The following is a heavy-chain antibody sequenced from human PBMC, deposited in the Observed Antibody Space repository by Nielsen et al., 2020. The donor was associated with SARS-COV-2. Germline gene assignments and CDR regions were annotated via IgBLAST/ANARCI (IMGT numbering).Heavy chain of an antibody. D-gene: IGHD6-19*01. V-gene: IGHV3-23*01. J-gene: IGHJ4*02. CDR1: GFTISTYA. CDR3: AKRPGYTSGWYGDY. CDR2: ISAST. Sequence: GESLKISCVVSGFTISTYAMSWVRQAPGKGLEWVSAISASTYYADSVKGRFTISRDNSKNTLYLQMNSLRAEDTAVYYCAKRPGYTSGWYGDYWGQGTLVTVSS.